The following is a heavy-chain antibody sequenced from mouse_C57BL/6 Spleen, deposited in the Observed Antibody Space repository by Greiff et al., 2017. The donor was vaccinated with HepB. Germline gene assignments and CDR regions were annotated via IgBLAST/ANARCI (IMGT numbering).Heavy chain of an antibody. Sequence: VQLLQPGAELVKPGASVKLSCKASGYTFTSYWMQWVKQRPGQGLEWIGEIDPSDSYTNYNQKFKGKATLTVDTSSSTAYMQLSSLTSEDSAVYYWARKEGNWDWGCYAMDYRGQGTSVTVSS. CDR3: ARKEGNWDWGCYAMDY. CDR2: IDPSDSYT. D-gene: IGHD4-1*01. CDR1: GYTFTSYW. V-gene: IGHV1-50*01. J-gene: IGHJ4*01.